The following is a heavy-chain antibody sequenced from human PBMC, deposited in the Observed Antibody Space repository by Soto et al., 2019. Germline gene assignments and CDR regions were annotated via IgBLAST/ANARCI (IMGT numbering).Heavy chain of an antibody. CDR1: GFTFSNYA. V-gene: IGHV3-48*04. CDR3: ARDRREPCSGGSCYSSAFDI. Sequence: PGGSLRLSCAASGFTFSNYAMSWVRQAPGKGLEWVADISGSSNTLYHADTVKGRFTISRDNAKNTLYLQMNGLRAEDTAVYYCARDRREPCSGGSCYSSAFDIWGQGTMVTVSS. D-gene: IGHD2-15*01. CDR2: ISGSSNTL. J-gene: IGHJ3*02.